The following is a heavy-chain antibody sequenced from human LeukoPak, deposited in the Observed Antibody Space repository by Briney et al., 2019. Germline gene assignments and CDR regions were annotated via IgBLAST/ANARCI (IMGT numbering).Heavy chain of an antibody. Sequence: GGSLRLSCAGSGFTFSYYAMIWVRQAPGKGLEWVSAITGSGGNRFYAGSVKGRFTISRDNSRNTLYLQMNSLRGDDTAVYYCAKDPNGDYIGAFDFQRWGQGTQVTVSS. CDR2: ITGSGGNR. CDR3: AKDPNGDYIGAFDFQR. CDR1: GFTFSYYA. D-gene: IGHD4-17*01. J-gene: IGHJ1*01. V-gene: IGHV3-23*01.